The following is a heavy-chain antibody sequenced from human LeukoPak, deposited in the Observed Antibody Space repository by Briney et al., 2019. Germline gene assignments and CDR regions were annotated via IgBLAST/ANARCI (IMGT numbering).Heavy chain of an antibody. D-gene: IGHD5-18*01. CDR2: IYYSGTT. J-gene: IGHJ4*02. Sequence: PSETLSLTCTVSAYSISSGYYWGWIRQPPGKGLEWLACIYYSGTTYYNPSLKSRVTISVDTSKNQFSLKLSSVTAADTAVFYCARGAYSYTGYFDYWGQGTLVTVSS. CDR3: ARGAYSYTGYFDY. CDR1: AYSISSGYY. V-gene: IGHV4-38-2*02.